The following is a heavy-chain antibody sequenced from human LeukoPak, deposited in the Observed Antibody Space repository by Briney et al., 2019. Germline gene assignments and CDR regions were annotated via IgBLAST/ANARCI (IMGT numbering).Heavy chain of an antibody. Sequence: GGSLRLSCAASGFTFSSYGMHWVRQAPGKGLEWVAFIRYDGSNKYYADSVKGRFTISRDNSKNTLYLQMNSLRAEDTAVYYCAKSGGNLYWYFDLWGRGTLVTVSS. J-gene: IGHJ2*01. CDR1: GFTFSSYG. V-gene: IGHV3-30*02. CDR3: AKSGGNLYWYFDL. D-gene: IGHD4-23*01. CDR2: IRYDGSNK.